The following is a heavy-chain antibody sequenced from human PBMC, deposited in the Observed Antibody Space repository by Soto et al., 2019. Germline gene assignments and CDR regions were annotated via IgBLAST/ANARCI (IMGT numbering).Heavy chain of an antibody. V-gene: IGHV1-18*01. CDR1: GYTFTSYG. J-gene: IGHJ4*02. D-gene: IGHD3-3*01. CDR3: ARVSLLRFLEWLSDADSDFDY. Sequence: ASVKVSCKASGYTFTSYGISWVRQAPGQGLEWMGWISAYNGNTNYAQKLQGRVTMTTDTSTSTAYMELRSLRSDDTAVYYCARVSLLRFLEWLSDADSDFDYWGQGTLVTVSS. CDR2: ISAYNGNT.